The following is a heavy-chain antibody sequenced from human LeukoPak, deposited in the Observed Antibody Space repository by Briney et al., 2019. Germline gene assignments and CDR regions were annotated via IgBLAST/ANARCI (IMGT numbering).Heavy chain of an antibody. D-gene: IGHD5-12*01. CDR1: GFTFSSYA. Sequence: GGSLRLSCAASGFTFSSYAMSWVRQAPGKGLEWVSAISGSGGSTYYADSVKGRFTISRDNSKNTLYLQMNSLRAEDTAVYYCARDRPAESWWWLRFPYYFDYWGQGTLVTVSS. J-gene: IGHJ4*02. CDR2: ISGSGGST. V-gene: IGHV3-23*01. CDR3: ARDRPAESWWWLRFPYYFDY.